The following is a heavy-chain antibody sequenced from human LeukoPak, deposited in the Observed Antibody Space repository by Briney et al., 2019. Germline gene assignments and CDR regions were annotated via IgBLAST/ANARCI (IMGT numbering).Heavy chain of an antibody. V-gene: IGHV4-34*01. CDR3: AREPTTVSPPG. J-gene: IGHJ4*02. D-gene: IGHD4-11*01. CDR1: GGSFSGYY. CDR2: INHSGST. Sequence: SETLSLTCAVYGGSFSGYYWSWIRQPPGKGLEWIGEINHSGSTNYNPSLKSRVTISVDTSKNQFSLKLSSVTAADTAVYYCAREPTTVSPPGWGQGTLVTVSS.